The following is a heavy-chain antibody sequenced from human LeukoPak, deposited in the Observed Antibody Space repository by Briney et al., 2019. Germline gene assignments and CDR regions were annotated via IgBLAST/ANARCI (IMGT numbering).Heavy chain of an antibody. Sequence: PGGSLRLSCAASGFTFSNAWLSWVRQAPGKGLEWVAHMKSKRDGGTTDYAAPVKGRFTISRDDSKDTVSLEMNSLKSEDTAVYYCATDVAEGRGYPFDYWGQGTLVTVPS. CDR1: GFTFSNAW. V-gene: IGHV3-15*01. D-gene: IGHD2-15*01. J-gene: IGHJ4*02. CDR2: MKSKRDGGTT. CDR3: ATDVAEGRGYPFDY.